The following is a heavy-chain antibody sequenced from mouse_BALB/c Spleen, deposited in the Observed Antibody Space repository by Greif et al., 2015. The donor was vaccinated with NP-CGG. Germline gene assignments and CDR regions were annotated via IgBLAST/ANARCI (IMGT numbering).Heavy chain of an antibody. J-gene: IGHJ3*01. CDR1: GFNIKDTY. D-gene: IGHD2-4*01. Sequence: VQLQQSGAELVKPGASVKLSCTASGFNIKDTYMHWVKQRPEQGLEWIGRIDPANGNTKYDPKFQGKATITADTSSNTAYLQLSSLTSEDTAVYYCARSTMITGAWFAYWGQGTLVTVSA. CDR3: ARSTMITGAWFAY. CDR2: IDPANGNT. V-gene: IGHV14-3*02.